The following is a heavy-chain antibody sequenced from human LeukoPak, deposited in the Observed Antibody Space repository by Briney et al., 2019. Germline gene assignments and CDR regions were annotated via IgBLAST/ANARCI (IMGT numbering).Heavy chain of an antibody. CDR2: IFYSGST. Sequence: SETLSLTCTVSGASISSSSFWGWIRRPPGRGLEWIGHIFYSGSTYYNPSVKSRVTLSVDTSDNQFSLKLSSVTATDTAIYYCARRGITYSTSYFDSWGQGVLVTVSP. V-gene: IGHV4-39*01. J-gene: IGHJ4*02. CDR3: ARRGITYSTSYFDS. D-gene: IGHD2-2*01. CDR1: GASISSSSF.